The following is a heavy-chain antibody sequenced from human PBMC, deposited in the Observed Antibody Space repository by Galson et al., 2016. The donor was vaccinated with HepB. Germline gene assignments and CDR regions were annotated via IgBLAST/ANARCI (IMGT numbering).Heavy chain of an antibody. J-gene: IGHJ6*03. CDR1: GGSIRSYY. Sequence: SETLSLTCTVSGGSIRSYYWSWVRQPPGKGLEWIGHIYDRGSINYNPSLKSRVTLSVDTSKNQFSLRLSSVTAADTAIYYCARLEYLSNYDYYYYIDVWGKGTTVTVSS. V-gene: IGHV4-59*01. CDR2: IYDRGSI. D-gene: IGHD1-1*01. CDR3: ARLEYLSNYDYYYYIDV.